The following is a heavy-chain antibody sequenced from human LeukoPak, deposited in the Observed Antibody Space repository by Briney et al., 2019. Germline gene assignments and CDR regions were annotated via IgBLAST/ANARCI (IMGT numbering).Heavy chain of an antibody. CDR3: ARHAASGLLAGRGVDY. CDR2: IYLGDSKT. D-gene: IGHD6-19*01. J-gene: IGHJ4*02. Sequence: GESLQISCQASGYILSSYWIGWVRQMPGKGLEWMGIIYLGDSKTRYSPSFQGQVTISADKSISTAYLQWSSLKASDTAMYYCARHAASGLLAGRGVDYWGQGALVTVSS. CDR1: GYILSSYW. V-gene: IGHV5-51*01.